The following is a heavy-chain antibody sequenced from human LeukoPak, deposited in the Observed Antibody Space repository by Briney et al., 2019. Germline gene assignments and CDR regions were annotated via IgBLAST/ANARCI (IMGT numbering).Heavy chain of an antibody. CDR3: ARVLRGYSYGPDGYYYYYMDV. V-gene: IGHV3-7*01. J-gene: IGHJ6*03. Sequence: PGGSLRLSCAASGFTFSSYWMSWVRQAPGKGLEWVANIKQDGSEKYYVDSVKGRFTISRDNAKNSLYLQMNSLRAEDTAVYYCARVLRGYSYGPDGYYYYYMDVWGKGTTVTISS. D-gene: IGHD5-18*01. CDR2: IKQDGSEK. CDR1: GFTFSSYW.